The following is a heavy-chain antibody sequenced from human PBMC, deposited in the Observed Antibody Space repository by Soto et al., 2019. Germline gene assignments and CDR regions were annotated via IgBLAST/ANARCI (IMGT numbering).Heavy chain of an antibody. Sequence: QVQLVESGGGVVQPGRSLRLSCAASGFTFSSYAMHWVRQAPGKGLEWVAVISDDGSNKYYADSVKGRFTISRDNSKNTLDRQMNSLRAEDTAVYYCARAPAEGEYDVFTVIDYWCQGTLVTVSS. J-gene: IGHJ4*02. CDR2: ISDDGSNK. CDR1: GFTFSSYA. D-gene: IGHD3-9*01. CDR3: ARAPAEGEYDVFTVIDY. V-gene: IGHV3-30-3*01.